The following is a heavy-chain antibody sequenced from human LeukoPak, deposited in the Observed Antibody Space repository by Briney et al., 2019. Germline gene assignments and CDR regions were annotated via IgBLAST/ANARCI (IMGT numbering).Heavy chain of an antibody. D-gene: IGHD4-23*01. Sequence: ASVKVSCKASGYTFTSYDINWVRQATGQGLEWMAWMNPNSGNTGYAQNFQGRVTMTRNTSISTAYMELSSLRSEDTAVYYCARVGKGTAVTPRPYYFDYWGQGTLVTVSS. CDR2: MNPNSGNT. CDR3: ARVGKGTAVTPRPYYFDY. V-gene: IGHV1-8*01. CDR1: GYTFTSYD. J-gene: IGHJ4*02.